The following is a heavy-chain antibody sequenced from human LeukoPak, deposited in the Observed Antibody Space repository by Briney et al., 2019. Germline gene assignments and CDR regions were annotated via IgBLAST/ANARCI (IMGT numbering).Heavy chain of an antibody. V-gene: IGHV1-2*02. CDR3: ARDRGYSYAIDY. Sequence: ASVKVSCKASGYTFTGYYMHWVRQAPGQGLEWMGWINPNSGGTNYAQKFQGRVTMTRDTSISTAYMELSRLRSDDAAVYYCARDRGYSYAIDYWGQGTLVTVSS. CDR2: INPNSGGT. CDR1: GYTFTGYY. J-gene: IGHJ4*02. D-gene: IGHD5-18*01.